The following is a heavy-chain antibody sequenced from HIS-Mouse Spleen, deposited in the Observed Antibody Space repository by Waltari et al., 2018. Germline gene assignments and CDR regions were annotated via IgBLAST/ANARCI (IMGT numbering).Heavy chain of an antibody. Sequence: EVQLVESGGGLVQPGGSVRLSCAASGFPFSSYGMNWVRQAPGKGLEWVSYISSSSSTIYYADSVKGRFTISRDNAKNSLYLQMNSLRAEDTAVYYCARDDSSWYYWGQGTLVTVSS. V-gene: IGHV3-48*01. CDR2: ISSSSSTI. CDR3: ARDDSSWYY. D-gene: IGHD6-13*01. J-gene: IGHJ4*02. CDR1: GFPFSSYG.